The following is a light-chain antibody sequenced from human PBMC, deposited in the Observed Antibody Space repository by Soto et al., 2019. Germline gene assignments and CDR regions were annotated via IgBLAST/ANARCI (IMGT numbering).Light chain of an antibody. CDR1: QSISSW. CDR2: EAS. V-gene: IGKV1-5*03. CDR3: QYYKEYST. J-gene: IGKJ1*01. Sequence: DIQMTQSPSTLSASVGDRVTITCRASQSISSWLAWYQQKPGKAPKLLIYEASSSEIGVPPRFSGSGFGTEFTLTISSQQADDFATYYCQYYKEYSTFGQGTRLEIK.